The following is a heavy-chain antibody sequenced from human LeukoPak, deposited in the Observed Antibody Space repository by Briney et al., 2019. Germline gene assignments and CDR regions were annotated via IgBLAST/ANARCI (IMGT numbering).Heavy chain of an antibody. CDR1: GYSISSGYY. V-gene: IGHV4-38-2*02. CDR3: ARKSDGRFMVYYYYMDV. Sequence: KPSETLSLTCTVSGYSISSGYYWGWIRQPPGKGLEWIGSIYHSGSTYYNPSLKSRVTISVDTSKNQFSLKLSSVTAADTAVYYCARKSDGRFMVYYYYMDVWGKGTTVTVSS. D-gene: IGHD3-10*01. J-gene: IGHJ6*03. CDR2: IYHSGST.